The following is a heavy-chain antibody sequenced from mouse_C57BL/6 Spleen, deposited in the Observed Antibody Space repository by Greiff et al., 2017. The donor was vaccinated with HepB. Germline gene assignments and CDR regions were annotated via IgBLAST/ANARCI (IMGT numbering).Heavy chain of an antibody. CDR1: GFTFSSYA. CDR2: ISDGGSYT. CDR3: ARAGSSYGYFDV. J-gene: IGHJ1*03. D-gene: IGHD1-1*01. Sequence: EVMLVESGGGLVKPGGSLKLSCAASGFTFSSYAMSWVRQTPEKRLEWVATISDGGSYTYYPDNVKGRFTISRDNAKNNLYLQLSHLKSEDTAMYYGARAGSSYGYFDVWGTGTTVTVSS. V-gene: IGHV5-4*03.